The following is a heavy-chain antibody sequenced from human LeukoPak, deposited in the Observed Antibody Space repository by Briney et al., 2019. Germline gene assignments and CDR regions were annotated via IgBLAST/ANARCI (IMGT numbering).Heavy chain of an antibody. D-gene: IGHD3-22*01. CDR2: INPNSGGT. CDR1: GYTFTGYY. CDR3: AMNYYDSSGYDY. J-gene: IGHJ4*02. V-gene: IGHV1-2*02. Sequence: ASMKVSCKASGYTFTGYYMHWVRQAPGQGLEWMGWINPNSGGTNYAQKFQGRVTMTRDTSISTAYMELSRLRSDDTAVYYCAMNYYDSSGYDYWGQGTLVTVSS.